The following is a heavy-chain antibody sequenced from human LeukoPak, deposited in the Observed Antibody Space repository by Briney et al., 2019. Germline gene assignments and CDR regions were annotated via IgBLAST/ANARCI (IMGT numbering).Heavy chain of an antibody. V-gene: IGHV3-74*01. CDR2: INTDGSTT. J-gene: IGHJ5*02. CDR3: ARDYYASGSYGWFDP. Sequence: GGSLRLSCAASGFTFSTYWMHWVRQAPGKGLMWVSRINTDGSTTRYADSVKGRFTISRDNAKNTLYLQMNSLRAGDTAVYYCARDYYASGSYGWFDPWGQGSLVTVSS. D-gene: IGHD3-10*01. CDR1: GFTFSTYW.